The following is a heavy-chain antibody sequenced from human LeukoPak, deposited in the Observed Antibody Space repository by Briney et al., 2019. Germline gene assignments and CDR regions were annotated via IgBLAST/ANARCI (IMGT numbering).Heavy chain of an antibody. Sequence: PSETLSLTCTVSRGSISSYYWTWIRQPPGKGLEWIGYIYYNGSTNYSPSLKSRVTISVDASKNQFSLKLTSVTAADTAVYYCARQSRGIAVAGLDYWGQGTLVTVSS. V-gene: IGHV4-59*08. CDR3: ARQSRGIAVAGLDY. D-gene: IGHD6-19*01. J-gene: IGHJ4*02. CDR2: IYYNGST. CDR1: RGSISSYY.